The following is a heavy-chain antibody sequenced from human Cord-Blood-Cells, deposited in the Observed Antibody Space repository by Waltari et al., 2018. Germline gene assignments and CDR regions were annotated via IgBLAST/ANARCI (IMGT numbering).Heavy chain of an antibody. V-gene: IGHV1-2*04. J-gene: IGHJ6*02. CDR2: INPNSGGT. CDR1: GYTLTGYY. Sequence: QVQLVQSGAEVKKPGASVKVSCKASGYTLTGYYMHWVRQAPGQGLEWMGWINPNSGGTNYAQKFQGWVTMTRDTSISTAYMELSRLRSDDTAVYYCARDGSLGATTYYYYGMDVWGQGTTVTVSS. CDR3: ARDGSLGATTYYYYGMDV. D-gene: IGHD1-26*01.